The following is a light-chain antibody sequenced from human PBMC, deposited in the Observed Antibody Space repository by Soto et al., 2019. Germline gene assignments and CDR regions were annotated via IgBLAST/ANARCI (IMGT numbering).Light chain of an antibody. V-gene: IGKV1-39*01. CDR3: QHTHSSSLT. J-gene: IGKJ3*01. Sequence: DIQMTQSPSSLSASVGDRVTITCRASQSINNYLNWYRQQPGKATSLLIYAASSLQTGVPRRFSGGASVTDFTLTISSLQPEDFATYYCQHTHSSSLTFGTGTNVDTK. CDR2: AAS. CDR1: QSINNY.